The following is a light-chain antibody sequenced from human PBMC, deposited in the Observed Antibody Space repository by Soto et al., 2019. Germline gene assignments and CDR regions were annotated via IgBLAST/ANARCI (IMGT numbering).Light chain of an antibody. CDR2: EVN. V-gene: IGLV2-14*01. Sequence: QSALTQPASVSGSPGQSITISCGGTSSDVGAYIYVSWYQQYPGKAPKLIIYEVNNRPSGVSGRFSGSKSDTTAFLTISGLQAEDEADYYCSSHTSSDTLVFGGGTQLTVL. CDR3: SSHTSSDTLV. J-gene: IGLJ3*02. CDR1: SSDVGAYIY.